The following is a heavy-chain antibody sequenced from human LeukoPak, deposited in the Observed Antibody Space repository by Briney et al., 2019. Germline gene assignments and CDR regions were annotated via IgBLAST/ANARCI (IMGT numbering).Heavy chain of an antibody. J-gene: IGHJ5*02. D-gene: IGHD3-22*01. CDR3: ARGFGYYDSSGYHLPNWFDP. CDR1: GFTFSNYS. Sequence: GGSLRLSCAASGFTFSNYSMNWVRQAPGKGLEWVSYISSSSSTIYYADSVKGRFTISRDNAKNSLYLQMNSLRAEDTAVYYCARGFGYYDSSGYHLPNWFDPWGQGTLVTVSS. CDR2: ISSSSSTI. V-gene: IGHV3-48*01.